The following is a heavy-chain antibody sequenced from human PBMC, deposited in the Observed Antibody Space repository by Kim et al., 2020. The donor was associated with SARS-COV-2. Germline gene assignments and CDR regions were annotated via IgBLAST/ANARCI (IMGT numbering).Heavy chain of an antibody. J-gene: IGHJ5*02. V-gene: IGHV5-10-1*01. Sequence: GESLKISCRGSGYRFRDYWVNWVRQMPGKGLEWMGRIDPSDSRINYSPSFQGHITISADKYISIAYLQWSSLKASDTATYYCARGRDMYGAGSYQWFDPWGQGTLVTVSS. CDR2: IDPSDSRI. CDR1: GYRFRDYW. CDR3: ARGRDMYGAGSYQWFDP. D-gene: IGHD3-10*01.